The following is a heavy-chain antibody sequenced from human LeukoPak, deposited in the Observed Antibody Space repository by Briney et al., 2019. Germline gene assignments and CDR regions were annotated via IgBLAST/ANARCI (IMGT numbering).Heavy chain of an antibody. D-gene: IGHD6-13*01. J-gene: IGHJ4*02. CDR2: IHGDGSRT. V-gene: IGHV3-74*01. Sequence: PGGSLRLSCAASGFTFSDYYMHWVRQAPGKGLLWSSHIHGDGSRTGYADSVKGRFTISRDNAKNILYLQMNSLRAEDTAVYYCAKVTAAAGPSFDYWGQGTLVTVSS. CDR1: GFTFSDYY. CDR3: AKVTAAAGPSFDY.